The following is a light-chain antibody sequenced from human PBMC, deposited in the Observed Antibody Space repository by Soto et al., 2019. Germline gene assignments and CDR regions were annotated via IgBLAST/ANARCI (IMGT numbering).Light chain of an antibody. Sequence: DIQMTQSPSTLSASVGDRVTITCRASQSVSTWLAWYQQRPGKPPKLLIYDASSLESGVPSRFSGSGSGTEFTLTISSLQPDDFATYYCQQYNSYSPLTFGGGTKVDI. CDR2: DAS. V-gene: IGKV1-5*01. J-gene: IGKJ4*01. CDR3: QQYNSYSPLT. CDR1: QSVSTW.